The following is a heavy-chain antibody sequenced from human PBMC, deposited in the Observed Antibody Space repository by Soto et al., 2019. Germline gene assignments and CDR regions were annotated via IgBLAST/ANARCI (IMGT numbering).Heavy chain of an antibody. CDR1: GDTFNDYY. Sequence: QVQLVQSGAEVKKPGASVTVSCRSSGDTFNDYYIHWVRQAPGQGLEWMGWINPNGGVTKYAQKFQGWVSMTRDTSIRTVYMQLSRLRSDDTAVDYCARESGGATATLDYYDFYMDVWGTGTTVTVSS. CDR2: INPNGGVT. J-gene: IGHJ6*03. V-gene: IGHV1-2*04. D-gene: IGHD5-12*01. CDR3: ARESGGATATLDYYDFYMDV.